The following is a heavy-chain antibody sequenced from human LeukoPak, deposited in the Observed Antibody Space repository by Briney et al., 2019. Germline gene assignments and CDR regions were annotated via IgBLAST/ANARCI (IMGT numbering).Heavy chain of an antibody. J-gene: IGHJ4*02. V-gene: IGHV1-8*01. CDR3: ARVWGSIDY. D-gene: IGHD7-27*01. CDR2: MNPKSGNT. Sequence: ASVKVSCKTSGYTFTNYDINWVRQATGQGLEWMGWMNPKSGNTGCAQRFQGRVTLTRDTSISTAYMELSSLRSEDTAVYYCARVWGSIDYWGQGTLVTVSS. CDR1: GYTFTNYD.